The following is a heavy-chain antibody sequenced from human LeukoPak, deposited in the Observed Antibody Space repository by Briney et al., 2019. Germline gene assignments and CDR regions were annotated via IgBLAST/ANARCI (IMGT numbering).Heavy chain of an antibody. V-gene: IGHV3-48*02. D-gene: IGHD4-23*01. Sequence: GGSLRLSCAASRFTLSNYWMSWVRQAPGKGLEWVSYISSSSTISYADSVKGRFTISRDNANNSLYLQMNSLRDEDTAVYYCARGGTSSSLAYWGQGTLVTVSS. CDR2: ISSSSTI. CDR1: RFTLSNYW. CDR3: ARGGTSSSLAY. J-gene: IGHJ4*02.